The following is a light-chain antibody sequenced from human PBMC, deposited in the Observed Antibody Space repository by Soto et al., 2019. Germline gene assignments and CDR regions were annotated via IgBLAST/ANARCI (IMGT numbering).Light chain of an antibody. CDR2: EVS. CDR1: SSDVGGYNY. Sequence: QSALTQPASVSGSPGQSITISCTGTSSDVGGYNYVSWYQLHPGKAPKLMIYEVSNRPSGISNRFSPSKSGNTASLTISGLQAEDEADYYCFSYTTSTAYVFGTGTKVTVL. J-gene: IGLJ1*01. CDR3: FSYTTSTAYV. V-gene: IGLV2-14*01.